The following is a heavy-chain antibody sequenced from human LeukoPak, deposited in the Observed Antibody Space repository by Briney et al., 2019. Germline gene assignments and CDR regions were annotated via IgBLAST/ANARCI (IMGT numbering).Heavy chain of an antibody. CDR3: ARGGSRGYSYVPLDY. CDR1: GYTFTGYY. Sequence: GASVKVSCKASGYTFTGYYMHWVRQAPGQGLEWMGRINPNSGGTNYAQKFQGRVTMTGDTSISTAYMELSRLRSDDTAVYYCARGGSRGYSYVPLDYWGQGTLVTVSS. D-gene: IGHD5-18*01. J-gene: IGHJ4*02. CDR2: INPNSGGT. V-gene: IGHV1-2*06.